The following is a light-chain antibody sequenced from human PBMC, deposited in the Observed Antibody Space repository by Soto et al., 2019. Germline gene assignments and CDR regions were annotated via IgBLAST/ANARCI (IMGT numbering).Light chain of an antibody. J-gene: IGKJ4*01. CDR1: RTINTY. V-gene: IGKV1-39*01. CDR2: GAS. CDR3: QQRSDWPLT. Sequence: DIQMTQSPSSLSASVGDTVTISCRASRTINTYLNWFQQKPGEPPRLLIYGASTLHDGVPSRFSGSGSGTDFTLTISSLEPEDFAVYYCQQRSDWPLTFGGGTKV.